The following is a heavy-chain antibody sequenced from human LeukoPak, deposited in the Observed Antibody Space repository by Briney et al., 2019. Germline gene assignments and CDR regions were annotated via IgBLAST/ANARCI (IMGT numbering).Heavy chain of an antibody. CDR1: GFTFSSYW. J-gene: IGHJ4*02. CDR2: IKQDGSEK. D-gene: IGHD2-15*01. CDR3: AKEAGFYCSGGSCDPDFDY. V-gene: IGHV3-7*01. Sequence: PGGSLRLSCAASGFTFSSYWMSWVRQAPGKGLEWVANIKQDGSEKYYADSVKGRFTISRDNAKNSLYLQMNSLRAEDTAVYYCAKEAGFYCSGGSCDPDFDYWGQGTLVTVSS.